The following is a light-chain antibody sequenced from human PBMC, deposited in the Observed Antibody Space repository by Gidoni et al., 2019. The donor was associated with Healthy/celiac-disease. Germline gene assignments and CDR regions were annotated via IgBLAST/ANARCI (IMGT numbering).Light chain of an antibody. CDR3: SSYTSSSTLGGV. CDR1: SSDVGGYNY. Sequence: QSALTQPASVSGSPGQSITISCTGTSSDVGGYNYVSWYQQHPGKAPKLMLYDVSNRPSGVSNRFSGSKSGNTASLTISVLQAEDEADYYCSSYTSSSTLGGVFGGGTKLTVL. CDR2: DVS. V-gene: IGLV2-14*01. J-gene: IGLJ3*02.